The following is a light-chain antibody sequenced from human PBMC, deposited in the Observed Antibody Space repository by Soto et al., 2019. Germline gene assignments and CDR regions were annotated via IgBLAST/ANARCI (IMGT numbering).Light chain of an antibody. J-gene: IGKJ1*01. V-gene: IGKV1-33*01. Sequence: DIHMTQSPSSLSSSVLDRITVTCQASQDISNFLNWYQYKPGEAPKLLIFDASYLATGVPSRFSGGGFGTDFTFTISSLQPEDNATYYCQQHDSLPWTFGQGTKVDIK. CDR2: DAS. CDR1: QDISNF. CDR3: QQHDSLPWT.